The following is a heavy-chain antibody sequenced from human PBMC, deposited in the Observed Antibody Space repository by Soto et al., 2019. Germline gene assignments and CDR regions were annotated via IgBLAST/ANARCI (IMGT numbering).Heavy chain of an antibody. J-gene: IGHJ5*02. D-gene: IGHD4-17*01. V-gene: IGHV1-8*01. CDR1: GYTFTSYD. CDR3: ARGVKYGAYSRWFDP. CDR2: MNPNSGNT. Sequence: QVQLVQSGAEVKKPGASVKVSCKASGYTFTSYDINWARQATGQGLEYLGWMNPNSGNTGYVQKFQGRVTMTRDTSISTAYMELSSLRSEDTAVYFCARGVKYGAYSRWFDPWGQGTLVTVSS.